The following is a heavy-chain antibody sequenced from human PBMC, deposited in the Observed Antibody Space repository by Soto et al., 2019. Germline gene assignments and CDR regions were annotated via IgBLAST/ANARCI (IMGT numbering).Heavy chain of an antibody. CDR2: IYYSGST. Sequence: SETLSRTCTVSGGSISSGDYYCSWIRQPPGKGLEWIGNIYYSGSTNYNPSLKSRVTISVDTSKNQFSLKLSSVTAADTAVYYCARDRLYDSPMDVWGQGTTVTVSS. CDR1: GGSISSGDYY. J-gene: IGHJ6*02. V-gene: IGHV4-61*08. CDR3: ARDRLYDSPMDV. D-gene: IGHD3-16*01.